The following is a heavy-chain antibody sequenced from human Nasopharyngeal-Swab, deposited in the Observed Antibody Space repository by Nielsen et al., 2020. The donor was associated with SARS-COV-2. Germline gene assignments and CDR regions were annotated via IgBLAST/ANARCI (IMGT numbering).Heavy chain of an antibody. CDR2: IYSGGST. CDR3: ARDYSSCWYYFDY. CDR1: GFTVSSNY. Sequence: SCAASGFTVSSNYMSWVRQAPGKGLEWVSVIYSGGSTYYADSVKGRFTISRHNSKNTLYLQMNSLRAEDTAVYYCARDYSSCWYYFDYWGQGTLVTVSS. J-gene: IGHJ4*02. D-gene: IGHD6-19*01. V-gene: IGHV3-53*04.